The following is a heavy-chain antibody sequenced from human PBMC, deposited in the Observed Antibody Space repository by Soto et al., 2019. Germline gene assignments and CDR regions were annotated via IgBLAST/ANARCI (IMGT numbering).Heavy chain of an antibody. CDR1: GFTFSSYS. D-gene: IGHD2-2*01. CDR3: ARDWRRSRDFDY. J-gene: IGHJ4*02. V-gene: IGHV3-21*01. Sequence: EVQLVESGGGLVKPGGSLRLSCAASGFTFSSYSMNWVRQAPGKGLEWVSSISSSSSYIYYADSVKGRFTISRDNAKNSLYLQMNSLRAEDTAVYYCARDWRRSRDFDYWGQGTLVTVSS. CDR2: ISSSSSYI.